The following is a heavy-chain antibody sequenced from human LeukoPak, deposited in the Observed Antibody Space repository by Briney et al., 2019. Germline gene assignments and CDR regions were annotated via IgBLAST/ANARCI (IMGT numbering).Heavy chain of an antibody. D-gene: IGHD4-17*01. J-gene: IGHJ4*02. Sequence: ASVKVSCKASGYTFTSYGISWVRQAPGQGLEWMGWISAYNGNTNYAQKLQGRVTMSTDTSTSTAYMVLRSLRSNDTAVYYCARGAVTTQQSLFDYWGQGTLVTVSS. CDR3: ARGAVTTQQSLFDY. CDR2: ISAYNGNT. V-gene: IGHV1-18*01. CDR1: GYTFTSYG.